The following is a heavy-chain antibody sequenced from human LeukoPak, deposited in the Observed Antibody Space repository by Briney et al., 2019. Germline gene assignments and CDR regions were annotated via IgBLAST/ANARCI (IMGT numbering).Heavy chain of an antibody. Sequence: GGSLRLSCEASGLTLSRNDMTWVRQAPGKGLEWVSSLDPSGATTFYAESVRGRFTISRDNSKNTASLQMNSLRFEDAAIYYCATGPRHDSGRRLEYWGQGALVTVSA. CDR1: GLTLSRND. J-gene: IGHJ4*02. CDR2: LDPSGATT. V-gene: IGHV3-23*01. CDR3: ATGPRHDSGRRLEY. D-gene: IGHD6-19*01.